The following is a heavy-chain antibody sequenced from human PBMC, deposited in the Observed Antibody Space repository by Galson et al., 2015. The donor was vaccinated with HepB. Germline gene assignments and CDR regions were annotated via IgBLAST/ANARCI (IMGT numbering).Heavy chain of an antibody. J-gene: IGHJ6*02. CDR1: GFTFSSYW. Sequence: SLRLSCAASGFTFSSYWMHWVRQTPGKGLVWVARINSDGSTTRYADSVKGRFTISRDNAKNTLYLQMSSLRADDTAVYFCAREEEEQWPPRGNYYGMDVWGQGTTVTVSS. V-gene: IGHV3-74*01. CDR2: INSDGSTT. CDR3: AREEEEQWPPRGNYYGMDV. D-gene: IGHD6-19*01.